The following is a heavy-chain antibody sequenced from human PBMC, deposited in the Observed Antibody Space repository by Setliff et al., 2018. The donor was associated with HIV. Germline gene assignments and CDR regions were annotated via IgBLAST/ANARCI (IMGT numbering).Heavy chain of an antibody. V-gene: IGHV1-69*06. CDR1: GDTFRSYA. CDR2: IIPILATS. D-gene: IGHD3-10*01. Sequence: SVKVSCKASGDTFRSYAISWVRQAPGQGLEWMGRIIPILATSNYTQKFQGRVTITADKSTRTAYMELSSLRSEDTAVYYCARDGWDYHGSGTYPPLYYFDSWGQGTLVTVSS. CDR3: ARDGWDYHGSGTYPPLYYFDS. J-gene: IGHJ4*01.